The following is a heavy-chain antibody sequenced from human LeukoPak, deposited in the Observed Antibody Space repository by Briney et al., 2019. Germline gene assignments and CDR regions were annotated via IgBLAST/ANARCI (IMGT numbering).Heavy chain of an antibody. V-gene: IGHV3-21*04. J-gene: IGHJ4*02. CDR3: AKDVPDYYDSSGYNFDY. Sequence: PGGSLRLSCAASGFTFSSYSMNWVRQAPGKGLEWVSSISSSSSYIYYADSVKGRFTISRDNAKNSLYLQMNSLRAEDTAVYYCAKDVPDYYDSSGYNFDYWGQGTLVTVSS. CDR2: ISSSSSYI. CDR1: GFTFSSYS. D-gene: IGHD3-22*01.